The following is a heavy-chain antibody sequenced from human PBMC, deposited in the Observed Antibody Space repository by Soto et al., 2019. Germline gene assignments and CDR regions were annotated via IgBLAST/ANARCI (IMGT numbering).Heavy chain of an antibody. CDR3: AKIDGEEQLVTYYYYYAMAV. J-gene: IGHJ6*02. CDR1: GFTFSNYA. Sequence: EVQLLESGGGLVQPGGTLRLSCSASGFTFSNYAMRWVRQAPGKGLEWVSGISGSGDSTYYADSVKGRVTISRDNDKSTLYLQLNGLRAEDTAVYYCAKIDGEEQLVTYYYYYAMAVWGQGTTVTVSS. D-gene: IGHD6-13*01. CDR2: ISGSGDST. V-gene: IGHV3-23*01.